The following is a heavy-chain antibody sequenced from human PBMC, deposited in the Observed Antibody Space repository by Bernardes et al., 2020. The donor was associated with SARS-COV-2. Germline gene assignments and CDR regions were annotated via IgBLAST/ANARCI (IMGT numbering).Heavy chain of an antibody. D-gene: IGHD3-22*01. J-gene: IGHJ4*02. CDR1: GYTLTELS. V-gene: IGHV1-24*01. CDR2: FDPEDGET. CDR3: ATVFSYYDSSGYYGY. Sequence: ASSKVSCKVSGYTLTELSMHWVRQAPGQGLEWMGGFDPEDGETIYAQKFQGRVTMTEDTSTDTAYMELSSLRSEDTAVYYCATVFSYYDSSGYYGYWGQGTLVTVSS.